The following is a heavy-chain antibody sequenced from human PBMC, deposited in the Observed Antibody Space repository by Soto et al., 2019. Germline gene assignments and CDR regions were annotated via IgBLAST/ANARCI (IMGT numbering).Heavy chain of an antibody. V-gene: IGHV3-48*01. CDR1: GFTFSSYS. D-gene: IGHD6-19*01. J-gene: IGHJ4*02. CDR3: ARDSGLASATTREIRGYSSGWTGY. CDR2: ISSSSSTI. Sequence: PGGSLRLSCAASGFTFSSYSMNWVRQAPGKGLGWVSYISSSSSTIYYADSVKGRSTISRDNAKNSLYLQMNSLRAEDTAVYYCARDSGLASATTREIRGYSSGWTGYWGQGTLVTVSS.